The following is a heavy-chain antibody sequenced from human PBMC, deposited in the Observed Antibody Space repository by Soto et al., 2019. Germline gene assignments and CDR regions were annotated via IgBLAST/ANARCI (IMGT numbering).Heavy chain of an antibody. CDR3: ARDWSSTSFDY. J-gene: IGHJ4*02. CDR1: GFSFSSYG. D-gene: IGHD1-26*01. CDR2: IWYDGSNK. V-gene: IGHV3-33*01. Sequence: QVQLVESGGGVVQPGRSLRLSCAASGFSFSSYGMHWVRQAPGKGLEWVANIWYDGSNKKYADSVKGRFTISRDNSKNTLYLQMNSLRVEDTGVYYCARDWSSTSFDYGGQGTLVTVSS.